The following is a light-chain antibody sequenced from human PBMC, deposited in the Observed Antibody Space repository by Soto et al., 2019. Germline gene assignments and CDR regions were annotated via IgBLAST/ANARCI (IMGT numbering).Light chain of an antibody. CDR1: QSVGHN. CDR3: QQYNNWPRT. CDR2: GAS. V-gene: IGKV3-15*01. J-gene: IGKJ1*01. Sequence: DIVMTQSPVTLSVSPGDRATLSCRASQSVGHNLAWFQQKPGQAPRLLIYGASARATGIPDRVSGSGFGTEFTLTISSLQSEDFEVYYCQQYNNWPRTFGHGTKVEMK.